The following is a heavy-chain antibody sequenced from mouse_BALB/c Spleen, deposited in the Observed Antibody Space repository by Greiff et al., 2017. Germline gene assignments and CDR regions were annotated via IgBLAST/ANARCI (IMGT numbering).Heavy chain of an antibody. CDR1: GYTFTDYA. CDR2: ISTYYGDA. J-gene: IGHJ4*01. V-gene: IGHV1S137*01. D-gene: IGHD2-4*01. Sequence: VKLQESGAELVRPGVSVKISCKGSGYTFTDYAMHWVKQSHAKSLEWIGVISTYYGDASYNQKFKGKATMTVDKSSSTAYMELARLTSEDSAIYYCARGGLRRDYYAMDYWGQGTSVTVSS. CDR3: ARGGLRRDYYAMDY.